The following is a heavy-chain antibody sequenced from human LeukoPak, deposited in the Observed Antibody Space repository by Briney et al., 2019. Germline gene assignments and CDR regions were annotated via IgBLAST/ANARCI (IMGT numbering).Heavy chain of an antibody. V-gene: IGHV3-48*02. CDR1: GFTFSSYS. Sequence: PGGSLRLSCAASGFTFSSYSMNWVRQAPGKGLEWVPYISTGSGTVYYADFVRGRFTISRDDARNSLYLQMNSLRDEDTAVYYCARILGLTLDYWGQGTLVTVSS. J-gene: IGHJ4*02. CDR3: ARILGLTLDY. CDR2: ISTGSGTV. D-gene: IGHD1-14*01.